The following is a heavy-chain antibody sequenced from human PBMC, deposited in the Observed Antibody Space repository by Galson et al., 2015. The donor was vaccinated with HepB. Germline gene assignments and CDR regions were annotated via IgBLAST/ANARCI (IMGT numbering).Heavy chain of an antibody. J-gene: IGHJ4*02. Sequence: SETLSLTCTVSGGSISSYYWSWIRQPPGKGLEWIGYIYYSGSTIYNPSLKSRVTISVDTSKNQFSLKLSSVTAADTAVYYCAGGGYNWYEGDDYWGQGTLVTVSS. CDR1: GGSISSYY. CDR2: IYYSGST. D-gene: IGHD1-1*01. CDR3: AGGGYNWYEGDDY. V-gene: IGHV4-59*01.